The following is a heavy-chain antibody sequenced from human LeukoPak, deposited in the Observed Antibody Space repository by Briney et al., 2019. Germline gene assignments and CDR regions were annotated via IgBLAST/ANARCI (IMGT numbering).Heavy chain of an antibody. J-gene: IGHJ5*02. Sequence: GGSLRLSCAASGFTFGSYGMHWVRQAPGKGLEWVAVISYDGSNKYYADSVKGRFTISRDNSKNTLYLQMNSLRAEDTAVYYCAKNYRPGKACYDLWGQGTLVTVS. CDR3: AKNYRPGKACYDL. CDR2: ISYDGSNK. D-gene: IGHD1-14*01. V-gene: IGHV3-30*18. CDR1: GFTFGSYG.